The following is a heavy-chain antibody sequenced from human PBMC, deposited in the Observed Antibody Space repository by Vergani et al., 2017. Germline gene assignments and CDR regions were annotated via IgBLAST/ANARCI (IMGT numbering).Heavy chain of an antibody. J-gene: IGHJ5*01. CDR2: IYTTGNT. CDR3: AGDYYGSGGTGLSRGVNWFYS. CDR1: GGSISSGSYY. Sequence: QVQLQESGPGLVKPSQTLSLTCTASGGSISSGSYYWTCIRQPAGKGREWIGRIYTTGNTNYNPSLKSRVTISIDTPKNQFFLKLSSGTAADTAVYYCAGDYYGSGGTGLSRGVNWFYSWGQGTLLTVSS. V-gene: IGHV4-61*02. D-gene: IGHD3-10*01.